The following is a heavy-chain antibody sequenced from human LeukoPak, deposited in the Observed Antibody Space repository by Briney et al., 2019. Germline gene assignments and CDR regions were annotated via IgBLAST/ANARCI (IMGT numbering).Heavy chain of an antibody. Sequence: GGSLRLSCAASRFTFSTYAMSWVRQPPGKGLEWVSAISGSDGSTYYADSVKGRFTISRDNSKNTLYLQMNSLRAEDTAAYYCVKYGADVWGQGTTVTVSS. J-gene: IGHJ6*02. V-gene: IGHV3-23*01. D-gene: IGHD3-10*01. CDR1: RFTFSTYA. CDR3: VKYGADV. CDR2: ISGSDGST.